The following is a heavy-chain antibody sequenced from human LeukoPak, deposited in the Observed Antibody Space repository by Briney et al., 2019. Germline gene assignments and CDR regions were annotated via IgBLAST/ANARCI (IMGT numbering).Heavy chain of an antibody. J-gene: IGHJ4*02. D-gene: IGHD4/OR15-4a*01. CDR3: AREGQTTSIRLYYFDS. CDR1: GFTFSTYA. V-gene: IGHV3-33*01. Sequence: GRSLRLSCATSGFTFSTYAMHWVRQAPGKGLEWVAVIWYDGSNKYYADSVKGRFTISRDNAKNTLYLQMNRLRAEDTAVYYCAREGQTTSIRLYYFDSWGQGTLVTVSS. CDR2: IWYDGSNK.